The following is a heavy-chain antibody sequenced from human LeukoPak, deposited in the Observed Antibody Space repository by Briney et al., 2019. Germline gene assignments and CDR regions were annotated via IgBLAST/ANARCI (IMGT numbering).Heavy chain of an antibody. V-gene: IGHV3-30*04. Sequence: GGSLRLSSAASGFTFSSYAMHWVRQAPGKGLEWVAVISYDGSNKYYADSVKGRFTISRDNSKNTLYLQMNSLRAEDTAVYYCARIGIFDYWGQGTLVTVSS. CDR3: ARIGIFDY. CDR1: GFTFSSYA. J-gene: IGHJ4*02. CDR2: ISYDGSNK. D-gene: IGHD1-14*01.